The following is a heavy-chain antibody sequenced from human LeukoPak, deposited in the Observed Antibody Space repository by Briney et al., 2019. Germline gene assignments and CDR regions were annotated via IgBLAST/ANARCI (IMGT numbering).Heavy chain of an antibody. J-gene: IGHJ4*02. D-gene: IGHD2-15*01. Sequence: ASVKVSCKASGYTFTGFYMHWVRHAPGQGLEWMGWINPNSGGTNYAQKFQGRVTMTRDTSISTAYMELSRLRSDDTAVYYCASGSCSGGSCYHPGGYWGPGTLVTVSS. V-gene: IGHV1-2*02. CDR2: INPNSGGT. CDR1: GYTFTGFY. CDR3: ASGSCSGGSCYHPGGY.